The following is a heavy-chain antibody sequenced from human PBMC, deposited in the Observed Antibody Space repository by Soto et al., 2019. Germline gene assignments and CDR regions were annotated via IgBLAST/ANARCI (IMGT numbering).Heavy chain of an antibody. J-gene: IGHJ6*02. D-gene: IGHD4-17*01. V-gene: IGHV1-69*13. CDR1: GGTFSSYA. CDR3: ARWAMTTVTSYYYYGMDV. CDR2: IIPIFGTA. Sequence: RASVKVSCKASGGTFSSYAISWVRQAPGQGLEWMGGIIPIFGTANYAQKFQGRVTITADESTSTAYMELSSLRSEDTAVYYCARWAMTTVTSYYYYGMDVWGQGTTVTVSS.